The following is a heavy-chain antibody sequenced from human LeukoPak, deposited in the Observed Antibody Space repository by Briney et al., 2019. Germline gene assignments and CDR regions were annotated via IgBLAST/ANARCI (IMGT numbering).Heavy chain of an antibody. CDR3: ARSDSSGWYPEYDP. V-gene: IGHV3-21*01. J-gene: IGHJ5*02. CDR1: GFTFSSYS. CDR2: ISSSSSYI. D-gene: IGHD6-19*01. Sequence: PGGSLRLSCAASGFTFSSYSMNWVRQAPGKGLEWVSSISSSSSYIYYADSVKGRFTISRDNAKNSLYLQMNSLRAEDTAVYHCARSDSSGWYPEYDPWGQGTLVTVSS.